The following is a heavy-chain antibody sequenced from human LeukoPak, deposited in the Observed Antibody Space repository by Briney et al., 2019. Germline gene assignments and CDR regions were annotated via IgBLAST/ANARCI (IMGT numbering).Heavy chain of an antibody. CDR3: ARDGGGWRGAFDI. CDR2: IIPIFGTA. D-gene: IGHD3-16*01. CDR1: GYTFTSYG. J-gene: IGHJ3*02. V-gene: IGHV1-69*05. Sequence: AASVKVSCKASGYTFTSYGISWVRQAPGQGLEWMGGIIPIFGTANYAQKFQGRVTITTDESTSTAYMELSSLRSEDTAVYYCARDGGGWRGAFDIWGQGTMVTVSS.